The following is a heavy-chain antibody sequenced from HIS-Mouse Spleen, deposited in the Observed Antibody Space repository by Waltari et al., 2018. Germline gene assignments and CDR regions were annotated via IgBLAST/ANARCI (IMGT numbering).Heavy chain of an antibody. D-gene: IGHD3-3*01. CDR3: AQGFWSGYYKSFDY. CDR2: ISYDGSNK. V-gene: IGHV3-30-3*02. Sequence: QVQLVESGGGVVQPGRSLRLSCAASGFTFSSYAMHWVRQAPGKGVEWVEVISYDGSNKYYADSVKGRFTISRDNSKNTLYLQMNSLRAEDTAVYYCAQGFWSGYYKSFDYWGQGTLVTVSS. CDR1: GFTFSSYA. J-gene: IGHJ4*02.